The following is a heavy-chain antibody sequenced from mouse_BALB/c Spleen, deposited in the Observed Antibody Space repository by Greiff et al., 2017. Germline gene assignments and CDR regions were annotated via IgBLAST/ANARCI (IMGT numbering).Heavy chain of an antibody. CDR1: GFTFSSYT. V-gene: IGHV5-12-2*01. J-gene: IGHJ3*01. Sequence: EVQLVESGGGLVQPGGSLKLSCAASGFTFSSYTMSWVRQTPEKRLEWVAYISNGGGSTYYPDTVKGRFTISRDNAKNTLYLQMSSLKSEDTAMYYCARQYGYDGAWFADWGQGTLVTVSA. D-gene: IGHD2-14*01. CDR2: ISNGGGST. CDR3: ARQYGYDGAWFAD.